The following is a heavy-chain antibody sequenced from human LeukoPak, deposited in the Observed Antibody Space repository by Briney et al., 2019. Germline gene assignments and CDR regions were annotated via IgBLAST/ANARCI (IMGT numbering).Heavy chain of an antibody. CDR3: ARDRYSYGSDAFDI. J-gene: IGHJ3*02. D-gene: IGHD5-18*01. Sequence: GGSLRLSCAASGFTFSNCGMHWVRRAPGKGLEWVAVISYDGSNKYYADSVKGRFTISRDNSKNTLYLQMNSLRAEDTAVYYCARDRYSYGSDAFDIWGQGTMVTVSS. V-gene: IGHV3-30*19. CDR2: ISYDGSNK. CDR1: GFTFSNCG.